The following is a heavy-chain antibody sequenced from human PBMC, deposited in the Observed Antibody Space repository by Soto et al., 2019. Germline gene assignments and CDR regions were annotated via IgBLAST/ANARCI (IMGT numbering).Heavy chain of an antibody. CDR1: GFTFSSYG. CDR3: ARDPTPYDILTGYYKEGYYFDY. CDR2: IWYDGSNK. J-gene: IGHJ4*02. V-gene: IGHV3-33*01. Sequence: QVQLVESGGGVVQPGRSLRLSCAASGFTFSSYGMHWVRQAPGKGLEWVAVIWYDGSNKYYADSVKGRFTISRDNSKNXXYXQXTSLRAEETAVYYCARDPTPYDILTGYYKEGYYFDYWGQGTLVTVSS. D-gene: IGHD3-9*01.